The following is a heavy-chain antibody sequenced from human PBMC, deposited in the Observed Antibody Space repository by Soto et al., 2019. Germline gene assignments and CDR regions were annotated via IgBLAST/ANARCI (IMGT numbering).Heavy chain of an antibody. CDR1: GDSISSNSYY. Sequence: QLQLQESSPGLVKPSETLSLTCTVSGDSISSNSYYWGWIRQPPGKGLEWIASIYYTGSPYYNSSLKSRVTISVDTSKNQFSLKLRSVTAADTAVYYCARDAVAGTDYWGQGTLVTVSS. J-gene: IGHJ4*02. CDR2: IYYTGSP. D-gene: IGHD6-19*01. CDR3: ARDAVAGTDY. V-gene: IGHV4-39*02.